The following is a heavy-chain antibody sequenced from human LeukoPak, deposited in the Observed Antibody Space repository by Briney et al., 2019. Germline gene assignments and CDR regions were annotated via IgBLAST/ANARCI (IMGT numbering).Heavy chain of an antibody. CDR2: ISGNGGIA. CDR1: GFTFTNYA. J-gene: IGHJ4*02. D-gene: IGHD6-19*01. Sequence: PGGSLRLSCAASGFTFTNYAMSWVRQAPEKGLEWVSAISGNGGIAYYADSVKGRCTISRDTSKNTLYLQMNSLRAEDTAVYYCTKQSSNSAWYEAVDYWGQGTLVTVSS. V-gene: IGHV3-23*01. CDR3: TKQSSNSAWYEAVDY.